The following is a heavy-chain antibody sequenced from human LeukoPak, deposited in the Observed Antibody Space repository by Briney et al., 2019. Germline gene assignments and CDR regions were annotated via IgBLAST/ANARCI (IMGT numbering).Heavy chain of an antibody. CDR1: GYTFTSYA. V-gene: IGHV1-18*01. CDR2: ISAYSGNT. Sequence: ASVKVSCKASGYTFTSYAISWVRQAPGQGLEWMGWISAYSGNTNYAQKLQGRVTMTTDTSTSTAYMEPRSLRSEDTAVYYCVRDGEGVAISVNYWFDPWGQGTLVTVSS. D-gene: IGHD3-10*01. J-gene: IGHJ5*02. CDR3: VRDGEGVAISVNYWFDP.